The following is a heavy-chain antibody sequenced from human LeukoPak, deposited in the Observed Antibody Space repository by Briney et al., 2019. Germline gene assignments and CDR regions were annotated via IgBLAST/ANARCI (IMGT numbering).Heavy chain of an antibody. V-gene: IGHV1-46*01. CDR3: ARGSGVSYYYYMDV. Sequence: ASVKVSCKASGGTFSSYAISWVRQAPGQGLEWMGIINPSGGSTSYAQKFQGRVTMTRDMSTSTVYMELSSLRSEDTAVYYCARGSGVSYYYYMDVWGKGTTVTVSS. CDR2: INPSGGST. CDR1: GGTFSSYA. D-gene: IGHD1-26*01. J-gene: IGHJ6*03.